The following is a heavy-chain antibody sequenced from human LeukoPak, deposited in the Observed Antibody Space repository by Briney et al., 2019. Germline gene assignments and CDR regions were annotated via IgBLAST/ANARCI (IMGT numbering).Heavy chain of an antibody. D-gene: IGHD3-3*01. Sequence: GGSLRLSCAASGFTFSSYAMSWVRQAPGKGLEYVSAISSNGGSTYYANSVKGRFTISRDNSKNTLYLQMGSLRAEDMAVYYCARSDTIFGVVIHDYWGQGTLVTVSS. V-gene: IGHV3-64*01. CDR2: ISSNGGST. J-gene: IGHJ4*02. CDR3: ARSDTIFGVVIHDY. CDR1: GFTFSSYA.